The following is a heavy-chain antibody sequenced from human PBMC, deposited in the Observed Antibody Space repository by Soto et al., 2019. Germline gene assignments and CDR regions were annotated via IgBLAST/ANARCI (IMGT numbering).Heavy chain of an antibody. Sequence: GASVKVSCKASGGTFSSYAISWVRQAPGQGLEWMGGIIPIFGTANYAQKFQGRVTITADESTSTAYMELSSLRSEDTAVYYCARPPGRSHYYYGMDVWGQGTTVTVSS. D-gene: IGHD1-1*01. CDR3: ARPPGRSHYYYGMDV. J-gene: IGHJ6*02. CDR2: IIPIFGTA. CDR1: GGTFSSYA. V-gene: IGHV1-69*13.